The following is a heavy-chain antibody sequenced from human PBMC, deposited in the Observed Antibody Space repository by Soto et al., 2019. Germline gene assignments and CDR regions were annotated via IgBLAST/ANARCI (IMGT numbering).Heavy chain of an antibody. CDR3: ARDSSSGWYDPSPPGDYYYYYLAV. D-gene: IGHD6-19*01. V-gene: IGHV1-2*04. CDR1: GYTFTGYY. J-gene: IGHJ6*03. Sequence: GASVKVSCKASGYTFTGYYMHWVRQAPGQGLEWMGWINPNSGGTNYAQKFQGWVTMTRDTSISTAYMELSRLRSDDTAVYYCARDSSSGWYDPSPPGDYYYYYLAVWGKGTTVPVSS. CDR2: INPNSGGT.